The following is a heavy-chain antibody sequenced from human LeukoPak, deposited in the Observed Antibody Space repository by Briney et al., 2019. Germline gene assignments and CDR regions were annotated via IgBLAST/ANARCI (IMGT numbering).Heavy chain of an antibody. Sequence: PSGTLSLTCAVSGGAISSINWWSWVRQPPGEGLEWIGEIFHSGSTNYNPSLKSRVTISVDKSKNQFSLKLSSVTAADTAVYYCARDRDSGSFFYDYWGQGTLVTVSS. D-gene: IGHD1-26*01. J-gene: IGHJ4*02. V-gene: IGHV4-4*02. CDR1: GGAISSINW. CDR2: IFHSGST. CDR3: ARDRDSGSFFYDY.